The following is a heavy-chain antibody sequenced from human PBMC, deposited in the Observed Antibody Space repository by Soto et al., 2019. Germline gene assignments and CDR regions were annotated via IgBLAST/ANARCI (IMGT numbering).Heavy chain of an antibody. CDR1: GFTFSSYS. CDR3: ARERSLAVAAAGY. Sequence: LRLSCAASGFTFSSYSMNWVRQTPEKGLEWVSYISTAGTTIFYADSVKGRFSISRDNAKNSLYLQMNSLRDEDTAVYYCARERSLAVAAAGYWGQGTLVTVSS. J-gene: IGHJ4*02. V-gene: IGHV3-48*02. D-gene: IGHD6-19*01. CDR2: ISTAGTTI.